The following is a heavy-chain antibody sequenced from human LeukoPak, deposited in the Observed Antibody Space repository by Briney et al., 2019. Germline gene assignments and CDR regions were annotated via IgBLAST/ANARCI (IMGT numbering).Heavy chain of an antibody. CDR1: GFTVSSNY. V-gene: IGHV3-66*01. CDR2: LYTVGNA. Sequence: GGSLRLSCSASGFTVSSNYMSWVRQAPGKGLEWVSVLYTVGNAYYADSVKGRFTFSRDTSKNRLYPQMNSLRAEDTAVYYCARDRLFGSPGGMDVWGQGTTVTVSS. J-gene: IGHJ6*02. D-gene: IGHD3-10*01. CDR3: ARDRLFGSPGGMDV.